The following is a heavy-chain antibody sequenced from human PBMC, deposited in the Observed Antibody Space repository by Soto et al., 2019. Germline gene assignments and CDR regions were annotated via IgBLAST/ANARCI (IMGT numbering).Heavy chain of an antibody. D-gene: IGHD3-16*01. V-gene: IGHV3-33*01. CDR1: GFTFSSYG. CDR2: IWYDGSNK. J-gene: IGHJ4*02. CDR3: AREGGARGFDY. Sequence: QVQLVESGGGVVQPGRSLRLSCAASGFTFSSYGMHWVRQAPGKGLEWVAGIWYDGSNKYYADSVKGRFTISRDNSKNTLYLQMNSLRAEDTAVYYCAREGGARGFDYWGQGTLVTVSS.